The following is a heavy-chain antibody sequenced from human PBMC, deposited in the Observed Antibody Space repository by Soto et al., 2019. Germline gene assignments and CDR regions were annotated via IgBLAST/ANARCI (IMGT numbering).Heavy chain of an antibody. CDR1: GGTFSSYA. Sequence: SSVKVSCKASGGTFSSYAISWVRQAPGQGLEWMGGIIPIFGTANYAQKFQGRVTITADKSTSTAYMELSSLRSEDTAVYYCARGGEYSSPARGFDYWGQGTLVTVSS. V-gene: IGHV1-69*06. CDR2: IIPIFGTA. D-gene: IGHD6-6*01. J-gene: IGHJ4*02. CDR3: ARGGEYSSPARGFDY.